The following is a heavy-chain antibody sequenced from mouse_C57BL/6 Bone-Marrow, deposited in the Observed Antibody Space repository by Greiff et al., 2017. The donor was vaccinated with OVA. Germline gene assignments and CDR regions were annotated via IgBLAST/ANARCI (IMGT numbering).Heavy chain of an antibody. Sequence: VKLQESGPGLVAPSQSLSITCTVSGFSLTSYAISWVRQPPGKGLEWLGVIWTGGGTNYNSALKSRLSISKDNSKSQVFLKMNSLQTDDTARDYCARKNYGSSYYFDYWGQGTTLTVSS. CDR2: IWTGGGT. V-gene: IGHV2-9-1*01. J-gene: IGHJ2*01. D-gene: IGHD1-1*01. CDR1: GFSLTSYA. CDR3: ARKNYGSSYYFDY.